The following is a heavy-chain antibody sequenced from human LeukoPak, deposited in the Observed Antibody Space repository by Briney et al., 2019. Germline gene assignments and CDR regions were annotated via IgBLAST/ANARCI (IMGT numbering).Heavy chain of an antibody. CDR3: ARDLSRGAYYMDV. J-gene: IGHJ6*03. D-gene: IGHD5-24*01. Sequence: PSETLSLTCTVSGGSISSYYWSWIRQPPGKGLEWIGYFYYSGSTNYNPSLKSRVTISVDTSKNQFSLKLSSVTAADTAVYYCARDLSRGAYYMDVWGRGTTVTVSS. CDR2: FYYSGST. V-gene: IGHV4-59*01. CDR1: GGSISSYY.